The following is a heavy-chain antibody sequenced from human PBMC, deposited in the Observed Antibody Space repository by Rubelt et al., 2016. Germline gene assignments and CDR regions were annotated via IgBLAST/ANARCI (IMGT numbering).Heavy chain of an antibody. D-gene: IGHD1-14*01. CDR2: IWYDGSNK. J-gene: IGHJ4*02. V-gene: IGHV3-33*08. CDR1: GFTFSDYY. CDR3: ARDHHGGFDY. Sequence: QVQLVESGGGLVKPGGSLRLSCAASGFTFSDYYMSWIRQAPGKGLEWVAVIWYDGSNKYYADSVKGRFTISRDNSKNTLYLQMNSLRAEDTAVYYCARDHHGGFDYWGQGTLVTVSS.